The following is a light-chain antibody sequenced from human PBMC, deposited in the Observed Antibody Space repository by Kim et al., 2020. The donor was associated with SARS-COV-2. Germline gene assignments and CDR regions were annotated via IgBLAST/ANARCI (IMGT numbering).Light chain of an antibody. V-gene: IGKV1-5*03. Sequence: DIQMTQSPSTLSASIGDRVTISCRASETINNWLAWYQQKPGKAPNLLISRASSLQSGVPSRFSGSGSGTEFTLTIGSLQPDDFATYYCQCYGKYPWTFGQGTKVDIK. J-gene: IGKJ1*01. CDR3: QCYGKYPWT. CDR2: RAS. CDR1: ETINNW.